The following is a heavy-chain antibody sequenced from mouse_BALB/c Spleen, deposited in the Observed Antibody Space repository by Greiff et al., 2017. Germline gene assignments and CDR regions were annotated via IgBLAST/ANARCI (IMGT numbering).Heavy chain of an antibody. CDR3: ARDGDGYDGYAMDY. Sequence: VKLMESGPGLVAPSQSLSITCTVSGFSLTSYGVHWVRQPPGKGLEWLGVIWAGGSTNYNSALMSRLSISKDNSKSQVFLKMNSLQTDDTAMYYCARDGDGYDGYAMDYWGQGTSVTVSS. CDR1: GFSLTSYG. V-gene: IGHV2-9*02. J-gene: IGHJ4*01. CDR2: IWAGGST. D-gene: IGHD2-2*01.